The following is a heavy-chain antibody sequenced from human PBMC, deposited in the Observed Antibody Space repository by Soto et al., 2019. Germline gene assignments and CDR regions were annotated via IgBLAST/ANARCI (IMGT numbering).Heavy chain of an antibody. CDR2: ISAYNGNT. J-gene: IGHJ3*02. CDR3: ARYNVVVVAADGAFDI. CDR1: GGTFSSYA. D-gene: IGHD2-15*01. Sequence: ASVKVSCKASGGTFSSYAISWVRQAPGQGLEWMGWISAYNGNTNYAQKLQGRVTMTTDTSTSTAYMELRSLRSDDTAVYYCARYNVVVVAADGAFDIWGQGTMVTVSS. V-gene: IGHV1-18*01.